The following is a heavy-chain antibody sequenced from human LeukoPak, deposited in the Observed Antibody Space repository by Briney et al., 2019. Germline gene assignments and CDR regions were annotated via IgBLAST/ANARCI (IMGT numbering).Heavy chain of an antibody. V-gene: IGHV3-66*02. CDR2: IYSGGST. Sequence: GGSLRLSCAASGFTVSSNYMSWVRQAPGKGLEWVSVIYSGGSTYYADSVKGRFTISRDNSKNTLYLQMNSLRAEDTAVYYCARGVVNYYYYYMDVWGKGTPVTVSS. CDR3: ARGVVNYYYYYMDV. D-gene: IGHD3-22*01. CDR1: GFTVSSNY. J-gene: IGHJ6*03.